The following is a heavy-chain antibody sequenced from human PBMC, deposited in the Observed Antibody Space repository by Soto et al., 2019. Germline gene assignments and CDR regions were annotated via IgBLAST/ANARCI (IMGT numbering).Heavy chain of an antibody. J-gene: IGHJ6*02. CDR2: IYPGDSDT. CDR3: ARHWGSSSEGYYYYYGMGV. CDR1: GYSFTSYW. D-gene: IGHD6-6*01. V-gene: IGHV5-51*01. Sequence: GESLKISCKGSGYSFTSYWIGWVRQMPGKGLEWMGIIYPGDSDTRYSPSFQGQVTISADKSISTAYLQWSSLKASDTAMYYCARHWGSSSEGYYYYYGMGVWRQGTTVPVS.